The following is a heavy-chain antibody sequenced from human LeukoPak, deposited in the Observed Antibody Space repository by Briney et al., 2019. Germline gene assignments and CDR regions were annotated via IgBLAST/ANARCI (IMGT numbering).Heavy chain of an antibody. D-gene: IGHD4-17*01. Sequence: PGGSLRLSCAASGFTFSRYSMNWVRQTPGKGLEWISYISGSSSTIYYSDSVKGRFTISRDNAKDSLYLQMSRLRAEDTAVYYCARDKEVTTTLYYYYGMDVWGLGTTVTVSS. CDR1: GFTFSRYS. CDR3: ARDKEVTTTLYYYYGMDV. V-gene: IGHV3-48*01. J-gene: IGHJ6*02. CDR2: ISGSSSTI.